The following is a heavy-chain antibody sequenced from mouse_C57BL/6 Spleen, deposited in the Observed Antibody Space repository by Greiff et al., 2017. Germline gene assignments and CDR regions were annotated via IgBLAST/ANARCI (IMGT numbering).Heavy chain of an antibody. CDR3: ARWSTTVAFDD. J-gene: IGHJ2*01. D-gene: IGHD1-1*01. V-gene: IGHV1-80*01. CDR2: IYPGDGDT. CDR1: GYAFSSYW. Sequence: QVQLQQSGAELVKPGASVKISCKASGYAFSSYWMNWVKQRPGKGLAWIGQIYPGDGDTNYNGKFKGKATLTADKSSSTAYMQLSSLTSEDSAVYFWARWSTTVAFDDWGQGTTLTVSS.